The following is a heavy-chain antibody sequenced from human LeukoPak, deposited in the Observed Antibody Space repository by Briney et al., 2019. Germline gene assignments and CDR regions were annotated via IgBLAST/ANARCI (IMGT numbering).Heavy chain of an antibody. CDR1: GGSINSGGYY. Sequence: SETLSLTWTVSGGSINSGGYYWSWIRQLPGKGLEWIGHIYYSGSTYYNPSLKSRVTISVDTSKNQFSLKLSSVTAADTAVYYCGAGTFDAFDIWGQGTMVTVSS. CDR3: GAGTFDAFDI. V-gene: IGHV4-31*02. CDR2: IYYSGST. D-gene: IGHD3-10*01. J-gene: IGHJ3*02.